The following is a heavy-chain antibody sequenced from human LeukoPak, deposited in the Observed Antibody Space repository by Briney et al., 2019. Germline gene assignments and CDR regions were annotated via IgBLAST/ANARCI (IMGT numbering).Heavy chain of an antibody. Sequence: ASVKVSCKASGYTFTSYGISWVRQAPGQGLEWMGWINTNTGNPTYAQGFTGRFVFSFDAFVSTAYLQIRRLKAEDTAVYYCARVPFVVMGDTGNWFDPWGQGTLVTVSS. CDR1: GYTFTSYG. CDR3: ARVPFVVMGDTGNWFDP. D-gene: IGHD2-8*01. V-gene: IGHV7-4-1*01. CDR2: INTNTGNP. J-gene: IGHJ5*02.